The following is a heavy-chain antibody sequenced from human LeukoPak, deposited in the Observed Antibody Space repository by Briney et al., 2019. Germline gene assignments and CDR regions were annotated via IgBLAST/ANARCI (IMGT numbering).Heavy chain of an antibody. CDR3: AKDLDNMPRPAFDI. D-gene: IGHD2-2*01. CDR1: GVTFDDYA. J-gene: IGHJ3*02. CDR2: ISWNSGTI. Sequence: GGSLRLSCAASGVTFDDYAMHWVRQAPGRGLEWVSGISWNSGTIVYADSVKGRFTISRDNAKNSLYLQMNSLRAEDTALYYCAKDLDNMPRPAFDIWGQGTMVTVSS. V-gene: IGHV3-9*01.